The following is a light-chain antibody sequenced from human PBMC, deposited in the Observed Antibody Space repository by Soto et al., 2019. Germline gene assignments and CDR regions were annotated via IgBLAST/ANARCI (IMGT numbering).Light chain of an antibody. CDR1: QNIRSR. J-gene: IGKJ1*01. CDR2: DAS. CDR3: QQYHSYWT. V-gene: IGKV1-5*01. Sequence: DFQITHSPSTLSASVVYRVTITSRASQNIRSRLAWFQQKPGKAPKLLIYDASSLESGVPQRFSGSGSGTEFTLTISSLQTDDFSTYYCQQYHSYWTFGQGTKVDI.